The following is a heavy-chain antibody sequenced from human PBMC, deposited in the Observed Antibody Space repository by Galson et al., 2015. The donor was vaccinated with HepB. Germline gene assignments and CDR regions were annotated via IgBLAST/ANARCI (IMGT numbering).Heavy chain of an antibody. CDR3: ARDIQTAGYSSGWYVAY. CDR2: INPSGGST. J-gene: IGHJ4*02. Sequence: SVKVSCKASGYTFTGYYMHWVRQAPGQGLEWMGIINPSGGSTSYAQKFQGRVTMTRDTSISTAYMELSRLRSDDTAVYYCARDIQTAGYSSGWYVAYWGQGTLVTVSS. CDR1: GYTFTGYY. D-gene: IGHD6-19*01. V-gene: IGHV1-2*02.